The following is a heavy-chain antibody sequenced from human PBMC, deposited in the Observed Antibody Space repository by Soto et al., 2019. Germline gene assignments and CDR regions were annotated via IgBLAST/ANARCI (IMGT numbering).Heavy chain of an antibody. CDR1: GFTFSNYG. D-gene: IGHD3-3*01. CDR2: ISYDGSNK. Sequence: PGGSLRLSCAASGFTFSNYGMHWVRQAPGKGLEWVAVISYDGSNKYYADSVKGRFTISRDNSKNTLYLQMNSLRAEDTAVYYCAKDGGGNKADYFDYWGQGTLVTVSS. J-gene: IGHJ4*02. V-gene: IGHV3-30*18. CDR3: AKDGGGNKADYFDY.